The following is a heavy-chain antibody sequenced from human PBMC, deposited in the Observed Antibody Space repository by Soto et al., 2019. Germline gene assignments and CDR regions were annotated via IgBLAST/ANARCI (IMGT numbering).Heavy chain of an antibody. CDR2: FDPEDGET. V-gene: IGHV1-24*01. J-gene: IGHJ3*02. CDR1: GYTLTELS. Sequence: ASVKVSCKVSGYTLTELSMHWVRQAPGKGLEWMGGFDPEDGETIYAQKFQGRVTMTEDTSTDTAYMELSSLRSEDTAVYYCATSAIFGVVTGDAFDIWGQGTMVTVSS. CDR3: ATSAIFGVVTGDAFDI. D-gene: IGHD3-3*01.